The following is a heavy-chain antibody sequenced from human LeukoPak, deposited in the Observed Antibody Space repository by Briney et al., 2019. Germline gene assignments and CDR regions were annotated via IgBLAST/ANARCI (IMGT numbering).Heavy chain of an antibody. CDR3: ARDMGYSGYDPDYYYYGMDV. V-gene: IGHV3-33*01. CDR1: GLTFSSYG. J-gene: IGHJ6*04. Sequence: GGSLRLSCAASGLTFSSYGMHWVRQAPGKGLEWVAVIWYDGSNKYYADSVKGRFTISRDNSKNTLYLQMNSLRAEDTAVYYCARDMGYSGYDPDYYYYGMDVWGKGTTVTVSS. D-gene: IGHD5-12*01. CDR2: IWYDGSNK.